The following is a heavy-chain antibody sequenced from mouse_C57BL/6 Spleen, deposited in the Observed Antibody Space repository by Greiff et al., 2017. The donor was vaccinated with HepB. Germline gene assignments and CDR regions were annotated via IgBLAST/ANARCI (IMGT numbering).Heavy chain of an antibody. CDR2: ISSGGSYT. J-gene: IGHJ4*01. CDR1: GFTFSSYG. CDR3: ARVLYAMDY. Sequence: EVQLVESGGDLVKPGGSLKLSCAASGFTFSSYGMSWVRQTPDKRLEWVATISSGGSYTYYPDSVKGRFTISRDNAKNTLYLQMSSLKSEDTAMYYCARVLYAMDYWGQGTSVTVSS. V-gene: IGHV5-6*01.